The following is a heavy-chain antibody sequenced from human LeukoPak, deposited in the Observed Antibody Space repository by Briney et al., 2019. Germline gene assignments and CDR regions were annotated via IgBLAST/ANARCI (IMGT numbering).Heavy chain of an antibody. J-gene: IGHJ5*02. CDR2: ISYDGSNK. Sequence: GGSLRLSCAASGFTFSSYAMHWVRQAPGKGLEWVAVISYDGSNKYYADSVKGRFTISRDNSKNTLYLQMNSLRAEDTAVYYCAKGGQQLVTWGQGTLVTVSS. V-gene: IGHV3-30*18. D-gene: IGHD6-13*01. CDR3: AKGGQQLVT. CDR1: GFTFSSYA.